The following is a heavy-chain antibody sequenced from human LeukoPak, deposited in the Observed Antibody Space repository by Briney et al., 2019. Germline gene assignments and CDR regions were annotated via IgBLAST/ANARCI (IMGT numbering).Heavy chain of an antibody. CDR1: DDSFSSHY. Sequence: SETLSLTCAVSDDSFSSHYWTWIRQPPGKGLVWIGYISYIGSTNYNPSLKSRVTISIDTSKNQFSLKLSSVTAADTAVYYCARDLVTVTKGFDIWGQGTMASVSS. CDR2: ISYIGST. CDR3: ARDLVTVTKGFDI. D-gene: IGHD4-17*01. V-gene: IGHV4-59*11. J-gene: IGHJ3*02.